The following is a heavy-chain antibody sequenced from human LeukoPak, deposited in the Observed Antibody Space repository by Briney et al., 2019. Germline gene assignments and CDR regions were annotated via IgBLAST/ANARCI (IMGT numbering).Heavy chain of an antibody. J-gene: IGHJ5*02. CDR1: GFSLSGYW. CDR2: NNGDGSTT. V-gene: IGHV3-74*01. Sequence: GGSLRLSCVASGFSLSGYWMYWVRQAPGKGLIYISRNNGDGSTTNYADVVKGRFTMSRDNVKNTLYLQMNSLRVEDTAVYYCARDPRNVGLAPWGQGTLVTVSS. D-gene: IGHD2-15*01. CDR3: ARDPRNVGLAP.